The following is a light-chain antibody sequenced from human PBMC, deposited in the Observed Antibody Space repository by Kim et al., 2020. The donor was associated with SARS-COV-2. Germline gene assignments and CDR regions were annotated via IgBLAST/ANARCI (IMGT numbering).Light chain of an antibody. CDR2: AAS. Sequence: DIQMTQSPSSLSESVGDRVTITCRASQSISSYLNWYQQKPGKAPKLLIYAASSLQSGVPSRFSGSGSGTDFTLTISSLQPEDFATYYCQQSYSTPVTFGQGTKVDIK. J-gene: IGKJ1*01. V-gene: IGKV1-39*01. CDR3: QQSYSTPVT. CDR1: QSISSY.